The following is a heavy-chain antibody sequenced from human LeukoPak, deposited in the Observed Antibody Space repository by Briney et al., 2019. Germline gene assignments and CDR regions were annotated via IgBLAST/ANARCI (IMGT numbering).Heavy chain of an antibody. D-gene: IGHD6-19*01. CDR3: AKASSLYSSGWYSRA. CDR2: ISGSGGST. J-gene: IGHJ5*02. V-gene: IGHV3-23*01. CDR1: GFTFSSYA. Sequence: GGSLRPSCAASGFTFSSYAMSWVRQVPGKGLEWVSAISGSGGSTYYADSVKGRFTISRDNSKNTLYLQMNSLRAEDTAVYYCAKASSLYSSGWYSRAWGQGTLVTVSS.